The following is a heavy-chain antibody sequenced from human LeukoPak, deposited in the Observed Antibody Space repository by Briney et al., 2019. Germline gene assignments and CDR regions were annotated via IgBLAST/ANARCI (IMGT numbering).Heavy chain of an antibody. CDR1: GGSISSNY. CDR3: AREWNPSGWVDYFDS. V-gene: IGHV4-4*07. Sequence: SETLSLTCSVSGGSISSNYWSWIRQPAGKGLEWIGRIYTSGSTKYNPSLKSRVTMSVDTSKNLFSLKLSSVTSTDTAVYYCAREWNPSGWVDYFDSWGQGTLVTVSS. J-gene: IGHJ4*02. CDR2: IYTSGST. D-gene: IGHD1-1*01.